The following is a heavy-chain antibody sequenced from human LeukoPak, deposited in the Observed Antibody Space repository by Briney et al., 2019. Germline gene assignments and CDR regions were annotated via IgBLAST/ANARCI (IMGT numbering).Heavy chain of an antibody. V-gene: IGHV3-53*01. CDR1: GFTVSSNY. CDR3: ARGPYYYNYGMDV. J-gene: IGHJ6*02. CDR2: IYSGGST. Sequence: GGSLRLSCAASGFTVSSNYMSWVRQAPGKGLEWVSVIYSGGSTYYADSVKGRFTISRDNSKNTLYLQMNSLRAEDTAVYYCARGPYYYNYGMDVWGQGTTVTVSS.